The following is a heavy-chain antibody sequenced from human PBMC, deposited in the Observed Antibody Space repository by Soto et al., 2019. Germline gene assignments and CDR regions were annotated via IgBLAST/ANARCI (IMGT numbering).Heavy chain of an antibody. CDR2: LYSADDK. J-gene: IGHJ4*02. Sequence: QITLKESGPTLVKPTQTLTLTCTFSGFSLSTSGLGVSWIRQPPGKALEWLAFLYSADDKRYNPPLKSRFTITEDDSKSHVLVTLTNMDPVDTATYYCARRSVNWVSLGLVDYWGQGTLVTVAS. V-gene: IGHV2-5*02. CDR1: GFSLSTSGLG. D-gene: IGHD1-1*01. CDR3: ARRSVNWVSLGLVDY.